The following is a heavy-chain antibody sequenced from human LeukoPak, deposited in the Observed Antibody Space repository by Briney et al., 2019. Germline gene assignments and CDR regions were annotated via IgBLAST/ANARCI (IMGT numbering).Heavy chain of an antibody. V-gene: IGHV2-5*08. Sequence: TLSLTCTVSGGSISSYYWSWIRQPPGKALEWLALIYWDDDKRYSPSLKSRLTITKDTSKNQVVLTMTNMDPVDTATYYCAHSPYYDILTGYYTVGAFDIWGQGTMVTVSS. CDR1: GGSISSYYW. D-gene: IGHD3-9*01. CDR2: IYWDDDK. J-gene: IGHJ3*02. CDR3: AHSPYYDILTGYYTVGAFDI.